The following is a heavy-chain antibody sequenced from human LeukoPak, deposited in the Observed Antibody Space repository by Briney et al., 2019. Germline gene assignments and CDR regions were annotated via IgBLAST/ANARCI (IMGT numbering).Heavy chain of an antibody. V-gene: IGHV1-69*06. J-gene: IGHJ4*02. D-gene: IGHD3-3*01. CDR2: IIPIFGTA. CDR1: GYTFTNYA. CDR3: ARARTDYDFWSGPLGY. Sequence: GASVKVSCKASGYTFTNYAMNWVRQAPGQGLEWMGGIIPIFGTANYAQKFQGRVTITADKSTSTAYMELSSLRSEDTAVYYCARARTDYDFWSGPLGYWGQGTLVTVSS.